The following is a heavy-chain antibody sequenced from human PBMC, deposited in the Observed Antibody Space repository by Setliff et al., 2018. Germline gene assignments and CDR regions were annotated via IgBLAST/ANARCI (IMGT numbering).Heavy chain of an antibody. CDR1: GGSISSSSYY. Sequence: PSETLSLTCTVSGGSISSSSYYWGWIRQPPGKGLEWIGSIYYSGSTYYNPSLKSRVTISVDTSKNQFSLKLSSVTAADTAVYYCARYNYYDSSGYFLTFDYWGQGTLVTVSS. CDR2: IYYSGST. CDR3: ARYNYYDSSGYFLTFDY. D-gene: IGHD3-22*01. V-gene: IGHV4-39*01. J-gene: IGHJ4*02.